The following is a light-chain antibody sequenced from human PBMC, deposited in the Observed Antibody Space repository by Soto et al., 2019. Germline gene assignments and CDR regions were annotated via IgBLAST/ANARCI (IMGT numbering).Light chain of an antibody. J-gene: IGLJ3*02. CDR1: SGHSNYA. Sequence: QPVLTQSPSASASLGASVKLTCTLSSGHSNYAIAWHQQQPEKGPRYLMKVNSDGSHSKGDGIPDRFSGSSSGAERYLTISSLQSEDEADYYCQTWGTAIRVFGGGTKLTVL. CDR2: VNSDGSH. CDR3: QTWGTAIRV. V-gene: IGLV4-69*01.